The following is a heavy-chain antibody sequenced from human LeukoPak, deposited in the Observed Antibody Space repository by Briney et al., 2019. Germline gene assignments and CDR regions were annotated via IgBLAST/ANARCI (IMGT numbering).Heavy chain of an antibody. CDR1: GFTFSSYA. CDR2: ISYDGSNK. D-gene: IGHD5-18*01. J-gene: IGHJ6*02. CDR3: ARVGRGYSYGFGAYYYYGMDV. Sequence: GRSLRLSCAASGFTFSSYAMHWVRQAPGKGLEWVAVISYDGSNKYYADSVKGRFTISRDNSKNTLYLQMNSLRAEDTAVYYCARVGRGYSYGFGAYYYYGMDVWGQGTTVTVSS. V-gene: IGHV3-30-3*01.